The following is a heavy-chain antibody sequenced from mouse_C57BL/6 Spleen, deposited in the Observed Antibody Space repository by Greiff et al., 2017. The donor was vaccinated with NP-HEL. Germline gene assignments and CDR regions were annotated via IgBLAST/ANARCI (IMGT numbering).Heavy chain of an antibody. J-gene: IGHJ2*01. CDR1: GFTFSDYG. CDR3: ARPGDLYYLDC. Sequence: EVKLMESGGGLVKPGGSLKLSCAASGFTFSDYGMHWVRQAPEKGLEWVAYISSGSSTIYYADTVKGRFTISRDNAKNTLFLQMTSLRSEDTAMYYCARPGDLYYLDCWGQGTTLTVSS. V-gene: IGHV5-17*01. CDR2: ISSGSSTI.